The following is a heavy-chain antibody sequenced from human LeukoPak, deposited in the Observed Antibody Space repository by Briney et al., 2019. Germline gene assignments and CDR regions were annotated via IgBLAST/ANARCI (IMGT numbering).Heavy chain of an antibody. J-gene: IGHJ3*02. CDR1: GGSFSNYY. V-gene: IGHV4-34*01. CDR3: AREVTTYYYDSSGSTYAFDI. D-gene: IGHD3-22*01. CDR2: INHSGST. Sequence: PSETLSLTWAVYGGSFSNYYWSWIRQPPGKGLEWIGEINHSGSTNYNPSLKSRVTISVDTSKNQFSLKLSSVTAADTAVYYCAREVTTYYYDSSGSTYAFDIWGQGTMVTVSS.